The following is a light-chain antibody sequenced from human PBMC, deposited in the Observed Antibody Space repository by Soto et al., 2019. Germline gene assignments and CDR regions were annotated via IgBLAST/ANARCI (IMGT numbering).Light chain of an antibody. J-gene: IGKJ4*01. Sequence: DIQMTQSPSSLSASVGDRVTITCQASHDISNSLNWYQQKPGKAPKFLIYDASNLETGVPSRFSGSGSGTDFTFTISSLQPEDIATYYCQQYDSLPLTFGGGTKVEIK. CDR1: HDISNS. CDR3: QQYDSLPLT. CDR2: DAS. V-gene: IGKV1-33*01.